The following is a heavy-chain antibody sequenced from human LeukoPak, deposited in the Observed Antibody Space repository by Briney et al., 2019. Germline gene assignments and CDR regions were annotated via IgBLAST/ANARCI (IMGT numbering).Heavy chain of an antibody. V-gene: IGHV4-59*08. D-gene: IGHD3-3*01. CDR1: GDSMSTYY. CDR2: IYYSGTT. CDR3: ARGSSGYYTSLFDY. Sequence: SETLSLTCTVSGDSMSTYYWSWIRQPPGKGLEWIGYIYYSGTTNYNPSLKSRVTISVDTSKNQFSLKLSSVTAADTAVYYCARGSSGYYTSLFDYWGQGTLVTVSS. J-gene: IGHJ4*02.